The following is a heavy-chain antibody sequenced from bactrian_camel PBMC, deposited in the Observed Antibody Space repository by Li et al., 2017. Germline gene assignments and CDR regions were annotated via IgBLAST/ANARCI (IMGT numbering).Heavy chain of an antibody. CDR1: GGPGRAQS. Sequence: HVQLVESGGASVQTGGSLKLSCRVSGGPGRAQSLAWFRQAPGKGLEWVFSIYSVGTYTTYADSVKGRFTISRDNAKNTLYLQMNSLKTEDTAVYYCATYIYVAGDNDYWGQGTQVTVS. D-gene: IGHD5*01. CDR2: IYSVGTYT. J-gene: IGHJ4*01. CDR3: ATYIYVAGDNDY. V-gene: IGHV3-2*01.